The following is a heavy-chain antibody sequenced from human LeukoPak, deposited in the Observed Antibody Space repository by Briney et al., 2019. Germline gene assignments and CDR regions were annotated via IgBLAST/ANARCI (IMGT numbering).Heavy chain of an antibody. J-gene: IGHJ4*02. Sequence: PGGSLRLSCAASGFTFSDYYMSWIRQAPGKGLEWVSYISSSGTTISYTDSVKGRFTISRDNAKNSLYLQMNSLRAEDTAVYYCAKDTYSSSPYYFDYWGQGTLVTVSS. CDR2: ISSSGTTI. CDR1: GFTFSDYY. D-gene: IGHD6-6*01. V-gene: IGHV3-11*01. CDR3: AKDTYSSSPYYFDY.